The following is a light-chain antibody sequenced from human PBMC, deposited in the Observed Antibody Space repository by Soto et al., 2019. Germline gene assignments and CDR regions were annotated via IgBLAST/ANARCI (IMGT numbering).Light chain of an antibody. CDR1: SSDVGNYNY. CDR3: SSFTSSTTYV. CDR2: NVN. Sequence: HSALTQSASVSGSPGQSITISCTGTSSDVGNYNYVSWYQQHPGEVPKLIIFNVNNRPSGVSNRFSGSKSGNTASLTISGLQAEDEADYYCSSFTSSTTYVFGTGTKLTVL. V-gene: IGLV2-14*01. J-gene: IGLJ1*01.